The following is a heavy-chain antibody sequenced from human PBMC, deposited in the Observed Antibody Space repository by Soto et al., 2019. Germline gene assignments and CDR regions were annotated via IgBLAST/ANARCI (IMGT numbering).Heavy chain of an antibody. CDR1: GFTFSSYA. V-gene: IGHV3-23*01. J-gene: IGHJ5*01. Sequence: GGSLRLSCAASGFTFSSYAMSWVRQAPGKGLEWVSAISGSGGSTYYADSVKGRFTISRDNFKNTLYLQMNSLRAEDTAIYYCAKARRTSSTCYVPDSWGQGTLVTVSS. D-gene: IGHD3-16*01. CDR3: AKARRTSSTCYVPDS. CDR2: ISGSGGST.